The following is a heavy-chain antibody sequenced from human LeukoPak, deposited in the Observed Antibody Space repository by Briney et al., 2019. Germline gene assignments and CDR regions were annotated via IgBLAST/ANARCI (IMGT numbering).Heavy chain of an antibody. CDR3: VVKEGCSGTSCYIWFDP. Sequence: SVKVSCKASGGTFSSYAISRVRQAPGQGLEWMGGIIPIFGTANYAQKFQGRVTITADESTSTAYMELSSLRSEDTAVYYCVVKEGCSGTSCYIWFDPWGQGTLVTVSS. CDR1: GGTFSSYA. D-gene: IGHD2-2*02. J-gene: IGHJ5*02. V-gene: IGHV1-69*13. CDR2: IIPIFGTA.